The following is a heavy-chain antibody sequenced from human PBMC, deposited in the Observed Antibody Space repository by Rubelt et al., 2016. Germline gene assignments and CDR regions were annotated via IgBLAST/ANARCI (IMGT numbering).Heavy chain of an antibody. J-gene: IGHJ4*02. D-gene: IGHD6-13*01. CDR1: GFNFSNYG. CDR2: IWYDGSNK. V-gene: IGHV3-33*01. Sequence: QVQLVESGGGVVQPGRSLRLSCAASGFNFSNYGMHWVRQAPGKGLEWVAVIWYDGSNKYYADSVKGRFTISRDNSNNTLYLQRNSLRAGDTAVYYCARDQIATAGTWDWGQGTLVTVSS. CDR3: ARDQIATAGTWD.